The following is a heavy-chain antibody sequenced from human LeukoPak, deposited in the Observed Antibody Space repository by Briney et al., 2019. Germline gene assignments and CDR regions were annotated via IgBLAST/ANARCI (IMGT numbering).Heavy chain of an antibody. CDR3: ARPYVGATGGFDY. CDR1: GGSISSSSYY. CDR2: IYYSGST. V-gene: IGHV4-39*01. J-gene: IGHJ4*02. Sequence: SETLSLTCTVSGGSISSSSYYWGWIRQPPGKGLEWIGSIYYSGSTYYNPSLKSRVTISVDTSKNQFSLKLSSVTAADTAVYYCARPYVGATGGFDYWGQGTLVTVSS. D-gene: IGHD1-26*01.